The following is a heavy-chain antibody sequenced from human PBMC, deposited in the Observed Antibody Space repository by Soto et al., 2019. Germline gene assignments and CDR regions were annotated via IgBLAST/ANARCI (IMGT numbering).Heavy chain of an antibody. CDR3: AKWISPLLRFLEWLPPSFDF. Sequence: PGGSLRLSCASSGFIFSSYAMSWGRQAPGKGLEWVSAISGDGGGIYADSVKGRFTISRDNSRNTVFLQMNNLRAEDTAVYYCAKWISPLLRFLEWLPPSFDFWGQGTLVTVSS. J-gene: IGHJ4*02. CDR2: ISGDGGG. V-gene: IGHV3-23*01. CDR1: GFIFSSYA. D-gene: IGHD3-3*01.